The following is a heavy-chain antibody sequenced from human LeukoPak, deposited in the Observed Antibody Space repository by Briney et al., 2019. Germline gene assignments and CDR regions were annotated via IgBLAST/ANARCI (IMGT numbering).Heavy chain of an antibody. CDR3: ARDLRSSGNWFDP. J-gene: IGHJ5*02. Sequence: ASVKVSCKASGYTFIGYYMHWVRQAPGQGLEWMGWINPNSGGTNYAQKFQGRVTMTRDTSISTAYMELSRLRSDDTAVYYCARDLRSSGNWFDPWGQGTLVTVSS. D-gene: IGHD6-25*01. V-gene: IGHV1-2*02. CDR2: INPNSGGT. CDR1: GYTFIGYY.